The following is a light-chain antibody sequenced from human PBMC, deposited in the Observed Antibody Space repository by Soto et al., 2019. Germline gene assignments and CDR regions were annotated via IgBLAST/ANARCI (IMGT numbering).Light chain of an antibody. CDR2: AAS. CDR1: QSISTY. V-gene: IGKV1-39*01. Sequence: DIQMTQSPSSLSASVGDRVTITCRASQSISTYLNWYQQKPGKAPNLLIYAASSLHSGVPSRFSGSGSGTDFALTISSLQYEDFATYYCQQSYGVPRTFXQGTNVDVK. CDR3: QQSYGVPRT. J-gene: IGKJ1*01.